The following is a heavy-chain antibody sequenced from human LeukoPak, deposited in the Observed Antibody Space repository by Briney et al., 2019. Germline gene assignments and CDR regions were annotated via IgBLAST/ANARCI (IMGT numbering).Heavy chain of an antibody. V-gene: IGHV1-2*02. CDR3: ARAIRRGVGTSCYGY. CDR2: INPNSGGT. J-gene: IGHJ4*02. Sequence: ASVKVSCKASGYTFTGYYMHWVRQAPGQGLAWMGWINPNSGGTNYAQKFQGRVTMTRDTSISTAYMELSRLRSDDTAVYYCARAIRRGVGTSCYGYWGQGTLVTVSS. CDR1: GYTFTGYY. D-gene: IGHD2-2*01.